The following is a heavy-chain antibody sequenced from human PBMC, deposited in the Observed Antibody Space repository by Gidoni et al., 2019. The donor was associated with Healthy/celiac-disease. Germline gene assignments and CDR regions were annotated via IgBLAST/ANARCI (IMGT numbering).Heavy chain of an antibody. CDR3: ARMTKRGDYSPFDY. CDR2: IFSNDEK. J-gene: IGHJ4*02. Sequence: VTLKESGPVLVKPTETLPLTCPVSGFSLRNARMGVSWIRKPPGKALEWLAHIFSNDEKSYSTSLKSRLTISKDTSKSQVVLTMTNMDPVDTATYYCARMTKRGDYSPFDYWGQGTLVTVSS. CDR1: GFSLRNARMG. V-gene: IGHV2-26*01. D-gene: IGHD4-17*01.